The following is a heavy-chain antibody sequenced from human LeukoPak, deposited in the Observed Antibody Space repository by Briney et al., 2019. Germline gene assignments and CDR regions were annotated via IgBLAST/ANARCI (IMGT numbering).Heavy chain of an antibody. J-gene: IGHJ4*02. D-gene: IGHD3-10*02. CDR2: IIPIFGTA. CDR1: GGTFSSYA. Sequence: ASVKVSCKASGGTFSSYAISWVRQAPGQGLEWMGGIIPIFGTANYAQKFQGRVTITADESTSTAYMELSSLRAEDTAVYYCARDLRRVPFDYWGQGTLVTVSS. V-gene: IGHV1-69*13. CDR3: ARDLRRVPFDY.